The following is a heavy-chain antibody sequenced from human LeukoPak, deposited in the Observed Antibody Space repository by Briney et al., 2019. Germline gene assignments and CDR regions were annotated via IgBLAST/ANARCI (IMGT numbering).Heavy chain of an antibody. D-gene: IGHD1-26*01. J-gene: IGHJ3*02. CDR1: GGTFSSYA. CDR3: AREGNGVGARRAFDI. V-gene: IGHV1-69*13. CDR2: IIPIFGTA. Sequence: ASVKVSCKASGGTFSSYAISWVRQAPGQGLEWMGGIIPIFGTANYAQKFQGRVTITADESTSTAYMELSSLRSEDTAVYYCAREGNGVGARRAFDIWGQGTMVTVSS.